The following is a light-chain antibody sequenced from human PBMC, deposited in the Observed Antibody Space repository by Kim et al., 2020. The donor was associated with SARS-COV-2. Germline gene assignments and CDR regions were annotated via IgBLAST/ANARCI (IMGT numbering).Light chain of an antibody. V-gene: IGKV3-20*01. CDR1: QSVSSNY. J-gene: IGKJ5*01. CDR2: EAS. CDR3: QQYGRSPPIT. Sequence: EIVLTQSPGTLSLSPGERATLSCRASQSVSSNYLVWYQQKPGQAPRLLIYEASSRATGIPDRFSGSGSGTDFTLTISRLEPEDFAVHYCQQYGRSPPITFGQGTRLEIK.